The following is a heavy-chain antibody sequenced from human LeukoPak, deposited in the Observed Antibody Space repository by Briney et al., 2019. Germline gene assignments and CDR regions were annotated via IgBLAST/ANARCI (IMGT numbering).Heavy chain of an antibody. J-gene: IGHJ3*02. CDR2: IYYSGST. Sequence: PSETLSPTCTVSGGSISSYYWSWIRQPPGKGLEWIGYIYYSGSTNYNPSLKSRVTISVDTSKNQFSLKLSSVTAADTAVYYCARDLRPSNAFDIWGQGTMVTVSS. CDR1: GGSISSYY. D-gene: IGHD6-6*01. V-gene: IGHV4-59*01. CDR3: ARDLRPSNAFDI.